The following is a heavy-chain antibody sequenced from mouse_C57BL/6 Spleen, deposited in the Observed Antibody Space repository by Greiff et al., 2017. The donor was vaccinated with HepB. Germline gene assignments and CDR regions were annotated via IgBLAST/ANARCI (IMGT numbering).Heavy chain of an antibody. D-gene: IGHD1-1*01. Sequence: EVMLVESGGGLVQPGGSLSLSCAASGFTFTDYYMSWVRQPPGKALEWLGFIRNKANGYTTEYSASVKGRFTISRDNSQSILYRQMNALRAEDSATYYCARSLYYYGSSSWYFDVWGTGTTVTVSS. V-gene: IGHV7-3*01. CDR2: IRNKANGYTT. J-gene: IGHJ1*03. CDR3: ARSLYYYGSSSWYFDV. CDR1: GFTFTDYY.